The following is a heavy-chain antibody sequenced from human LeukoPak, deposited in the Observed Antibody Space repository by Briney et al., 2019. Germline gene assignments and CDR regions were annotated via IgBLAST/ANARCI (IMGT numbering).Heavy chain of an antibody. D-gene: IGHD6-19*01. CDR2: IYYSGST. V-gene: IGHV4-59*01. CDR1: GGSISGYY. Sequence: SETLSLTCTVSGGSISGYYWSWIRQPPGKGLEWIGYIYYSGSTNYNPSLKSRVTISVDTSKNQFSLKLSSVTAADTAVYYCARVPYSSGWPLRYYFDYWGQGTLVTVSS. CDR3: ARVPYSSGWPLRYYFDY. J-gene: IGHJ4*02.